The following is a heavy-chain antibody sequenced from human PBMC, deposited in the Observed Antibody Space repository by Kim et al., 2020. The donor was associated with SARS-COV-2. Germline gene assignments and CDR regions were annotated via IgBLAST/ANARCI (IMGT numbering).Heavy chain of an antibody. Sequence: ASVKVSCKASGYTFTSYDINWVRQATGQGLEWMGWMNPNSGNTGYAQKFQGRVTMTRNTSISTAYMELSSLRSEDTAVYYCARGRRAMIVVVIAPHYYYGVDVWGQGTMVTVSS. CDR2: MNPNSGNT. V-gene: IGHV1-8*01. J-gene: IGHJ6*02. CDR3: ARGRRAMIVVVIAPHYYYGVDV. D-gene: IGHD3-22*01. CDR1: GYTFTSYD.